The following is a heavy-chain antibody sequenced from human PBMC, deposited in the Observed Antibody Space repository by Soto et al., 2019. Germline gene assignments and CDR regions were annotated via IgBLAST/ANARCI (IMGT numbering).Heavy chain of an antibody. Sequence: PGGSLRLSCGVSGFPFSSHAMIWVRQAPVKGLEWVSAISGSGGSTYYADSVKGRFTISRDNSKNTLYLQMNSLRAEDTAVYCCAKQQSDIVATITFDYWGQGTLVTVSS. CDR2: ISGSGGST. CDR1: GFPFSSHA. V-gene: IGHV3-23*01. D-gene: IGHD5-12*01. J-gene: IGHJ4*02. CDR3: AKQQSDIVATITFDY.